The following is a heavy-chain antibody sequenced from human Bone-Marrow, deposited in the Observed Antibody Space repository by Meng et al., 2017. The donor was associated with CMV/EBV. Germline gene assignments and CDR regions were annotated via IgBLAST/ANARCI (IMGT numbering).Heavy chain of an antibody. V-gene: IGHV3-23*01. D-gene: IGHD6-13*01. CDR2: ISGSGGST. Sequence: GESLKISCAASGFTFSSYAMSWVRQAPGKGVEWVSAISGSGGSTYYADSVKGRFTISRDNSNNTLYLQMNSLIAEDTAVYYRAKDREDIAAASDGVDYWGQGTLVTVSS. CDR3: AKDREDIAAASDGVDY. J-gene: IGHJ4*02. CDR1: GFTFSSYA.